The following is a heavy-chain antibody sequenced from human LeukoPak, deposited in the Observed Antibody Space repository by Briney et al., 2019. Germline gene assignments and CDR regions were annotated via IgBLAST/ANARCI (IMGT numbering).Heavy chain of an antibody. J-gene: IGHJ5*02. CDR2: INGDNGNT. D-gene: IGHD3-9*01. CDR1: GYTFTTYA. CDR3: ARAPYDILTGYPLNWFDP. V-gene: IGHV1-3*01. Sequence: ASVKVSCKASGYTFTTYAMHWVRQAPGQRPEWMGWINGDNGNTKYSQKFQGRVSITRDTSTYTGYLELRSLNSADTAVYFCARAPYDILTGYPLNWFDPWGQGTLVTVSS.